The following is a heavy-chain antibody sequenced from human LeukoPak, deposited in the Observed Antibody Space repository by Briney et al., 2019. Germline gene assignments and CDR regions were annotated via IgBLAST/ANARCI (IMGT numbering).Heavy chain of an antibody. J-gene: IGHJ4*02. V-gene: IGHV4-59*08. CDR3: ASHSSSWYVYFDY. Sequence: SETLSLTCTVSGASISNYYWNWIRQSPGKGLEWIGHISYSGSTNYNPSLKSRVTISVDTSKNQFSLKLTSVTAADTAVYYCASHSSSWYVYFDYWGQGTLVTVSS. CDR1: GASISNYY. CDR2: ISYSGST. D-gene: IGHD6-13*01.